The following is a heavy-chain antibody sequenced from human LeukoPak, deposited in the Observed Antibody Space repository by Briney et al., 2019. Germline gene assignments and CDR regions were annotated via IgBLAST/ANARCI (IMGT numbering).Heavy chain of an antibody. CDR1: GFTFSSYW. CDR3: ARGGPYSSSSWDY. D-gene: IGHD6-13*01. CDR2: TNNDGRST. V-gene: IGHV3-74*01. J-gene: IGHJ4*02. Sequence: GGSLRLSCAASGFTFSSYWMHWVRQAPGKGLAWVSGTNNDGRSTRYADSVKGRFTISRDNAKNTLYLQMNSLRAEDTAVYYCARGGPYSSSSWDYWGQGTLVTVSS.